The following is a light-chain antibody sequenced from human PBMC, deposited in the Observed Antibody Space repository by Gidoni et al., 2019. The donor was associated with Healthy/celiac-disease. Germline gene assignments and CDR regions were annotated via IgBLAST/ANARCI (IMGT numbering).Light chain of an antibody. CDR3: SSYTSSSTLV. CDR1: RSDVGGYNY. V-gene: IGLV2-14*01. J-gene: IGLJ2*01. Sequence: QSALTQPASVSGSPGQSITISCTGTRSDVGGYNYVSWYQQHPGKAPKLMIYEVSNRPSGVPDRFSGSKSGNTASLTISGLQAEDEADYYCSSYTSSSTLVFGGGTKLTVL. CDR2: EVS.